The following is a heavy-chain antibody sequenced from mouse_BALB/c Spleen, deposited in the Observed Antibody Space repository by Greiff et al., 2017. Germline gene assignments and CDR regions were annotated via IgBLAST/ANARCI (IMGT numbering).Heavy chain of an antibody. CDR1: GFSLTGYG. CDR2: IWGDGST. Sequence: QVQLKESGPGLVAPSQSLSITCTVSGFSLTGYGVNWVRQPPGKGLEWLGMIWGDGSTDYNSALKSRLSISKDNSKSQVFLKMNSLQTDDTARYYCARDRAYYRYDDYAMDDWGQGTSVTVSS. CDR3: ARDRAYYRYDDYAMDD. J-gene: IGHJ4*01. D-gene: IGHD2-14*01. V-gene: IGHV2-6-7*01.